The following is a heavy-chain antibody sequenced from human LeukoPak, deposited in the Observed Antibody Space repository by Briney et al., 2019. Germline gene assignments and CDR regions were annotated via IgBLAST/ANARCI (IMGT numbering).Heavy chain of an antibody. CDR1: GGSISSSNW. V-gene: IGHV4-4*02. CDR3: ASGTAAAAQGGYFDY. D-gene: IGHD6-13*01. Sequence: SETLSLTCTVSGGSISSSNWWSWVRQPPGKGLEWIGEIYHSGSTNYNPSLKSRVTISVDKSKNQFSLKLSSVTAADTAVYYCASGTAAAAQGGYFDYWGQGTLVTVSS. J-gene: IGHJ4*02. CDR2: IYHSGST.